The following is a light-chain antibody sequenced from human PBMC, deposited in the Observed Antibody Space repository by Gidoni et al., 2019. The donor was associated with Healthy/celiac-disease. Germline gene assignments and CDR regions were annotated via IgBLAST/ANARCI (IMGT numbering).Light chain of an antibody. Sequence: DIQMPQSPSTLFASVGDRVTITCRARQSISSWLAWYQQKPGKAPKLLIYKASSLESGVPPRFSGSGSGTEFTLTSSSLQPDDFATYYCQQYNSYWTFGQGTKVEIK. CDR3: QQYNSYWT. CDR1: QSISSW. CDR2: KAS. J-gene: IGKJ1*01. V-gene: IGKV1-5*03.